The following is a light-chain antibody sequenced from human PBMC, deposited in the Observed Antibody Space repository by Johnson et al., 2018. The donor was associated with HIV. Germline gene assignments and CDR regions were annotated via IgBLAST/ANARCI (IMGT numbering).Light chain of an antibody. CDR2: DNN. CDR3: GTWDTSLVAQYV. J-gene: IGLJ1*01. V-gene: IGLV1-51*01. Sequence: QSVLTQPPSVSAAPGQEVTISCSGSSSNIGHNSVSWYQQFPGTAPKLLIYDNNKRPSGIPDRFSGSKSGTSATLAITGLQTGDEADYYCGTWDTSLVAQYVFGSGTKVTVL. CDR1: SSNIGHNS.